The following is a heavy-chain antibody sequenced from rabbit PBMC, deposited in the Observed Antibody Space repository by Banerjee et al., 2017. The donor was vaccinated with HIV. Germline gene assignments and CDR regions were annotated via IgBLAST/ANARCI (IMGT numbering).Heavy chain of an antibody. V-gene: IGHV1S45*01. Sequence: QEQLEESGGDLVKPEGSLTLTCTASGFSFRNKYVMCWVRQAPGKGLEWIACINTVSGDTVYATWAKGRFTISKTSSTTVTLQMTSLTAADTATYFCARDPPNSAAYGYDLWGQRTLVTVS. D-gene: IGHD6-1*01. CDR2: INTVSGDT. CDR1: GFSFRNKYV. J-gene: IGHJ6*01. CDR3: ARDPPNSAAYGYDL.